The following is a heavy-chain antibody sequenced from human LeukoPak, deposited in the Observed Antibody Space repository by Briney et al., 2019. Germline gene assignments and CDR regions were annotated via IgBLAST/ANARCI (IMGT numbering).Heavy chain of an antibody. Sequence: ASVKVSCKASGYTFISHGISWVRQAPGQGLEWMGWINPYNGNTNYPQKLQGRITLTTDTSTNTAYMELRSLRSDDTAVYYCARGPRVLEDYYYGMDVWGQGTTVTVSS. J-gene: IGHJ6*02. CDR2: INPYNGNT. CDR1: GYTFISHG. CDR3: ARGPRVLEDYYYGMDV. D-gene: IGHD3-3*01. V-gene: IGHV1-18*01.